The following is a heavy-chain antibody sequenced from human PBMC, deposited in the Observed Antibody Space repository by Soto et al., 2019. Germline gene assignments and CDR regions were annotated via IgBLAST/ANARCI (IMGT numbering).Heavy chain of an antibody. D-gene: IGHD7-27*01. J-gene: IGHJ4*02. V-gene: IGHV3-23*01. Sequence: GGSLRLSCAASGFTLSSYAMSWVRQAPGKGLEWVSAISGSGGSTYYADSVKGRFTISRDNSKNTLYLQMNSLRAEDTAVYYCAKAGSAGKDWGAPTYYFDYWGQGTLVTVSS. CDR1: GFTLSSYA. CDR3: AKAGSAGKDWGAPTYYFDY. CDR2: ISGSGGST.